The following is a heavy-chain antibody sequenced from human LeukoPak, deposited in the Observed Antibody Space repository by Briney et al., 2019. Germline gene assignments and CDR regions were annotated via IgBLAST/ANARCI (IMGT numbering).Heavy chain of an antibody. D-gene: IGHD6-13*01. Sequence: GASVKVSCKASGYTFTSYGISWVRQAPGQGLEWMGWISAYNGNTNYAQKLQGRVTMTTDTSTSTAYMELRSLRSDDTAMYYCARDFWSYTSSWFDYWGQGTLVTVSS. CDR1: GYTFTSYG. CDR3: ARDFWSYTSSWFDY. J-gene: IGHJ5*01. CDR2: ISAYNGNT. V-gene: IGHV1-18*01.